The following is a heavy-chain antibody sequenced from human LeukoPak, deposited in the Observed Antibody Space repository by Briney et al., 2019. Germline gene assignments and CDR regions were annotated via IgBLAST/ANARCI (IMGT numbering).Heavy chain of an antibody. V-gene: IGHV1-18*04. Sequence: ASVTVSCKPSGYTFISYAISWVRQAPGQGLEWMGWISVHNGNTNYAQKFHGRVTLTTDTSTSTAYMALRSLRSDDTAVYYCARERSYDSSGYYRNNWFDPWGQGTLVTVSS. CDR3: ARERSYDSSGYYRNNWFDP. D-gene: IGHD3-22*01. CDR1: GYTFISYA. CDR2: ISVHNGNT. J-gene: IGHJ5*02.